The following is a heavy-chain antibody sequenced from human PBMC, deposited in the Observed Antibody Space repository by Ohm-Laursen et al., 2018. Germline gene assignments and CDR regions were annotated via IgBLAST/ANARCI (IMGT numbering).Heavy chain of an antibody. CDR3: ATCITMVRGVIDFDY. D-gene: IGHD3-10*01. CDR2: ISGSGDST. V-gene: IGHV3-23*01. CDR1: GFTFSNYA. Sequence: SLRLSCAASGFTFSNYAMSWVRQAPGKGLEWVSGISGSGDSTYYADSVKGRFTISRDNSKNTLYLQMNSLRVEETAVYYCATCITMVRGVIDFDYWGQGTLVTVSS. J-gene: IGHJ4*02.